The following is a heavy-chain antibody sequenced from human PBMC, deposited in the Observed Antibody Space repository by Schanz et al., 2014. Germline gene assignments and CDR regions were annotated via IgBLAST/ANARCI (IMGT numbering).Heavy chain of an antibody. CDR1: GFTFSAYW. D-gene: IGHD6-13*01. CDR2: INQAASVQ. J-gene: IGHJ4*02. V-gene: IGHV3-7*01. CDR3: VKIGYTHWSLDD. Sequence: EVQLVEYGGGLVQPGESLRLSCAASGFTFSAYWMAWVRQPPGKGLVWVAAINQAASVQYYVDSVKGRFTISRDDAKNSHYLQMNSLRVEDTAVVYCVKIGYTHWSLDDWGQGILVTVSS.